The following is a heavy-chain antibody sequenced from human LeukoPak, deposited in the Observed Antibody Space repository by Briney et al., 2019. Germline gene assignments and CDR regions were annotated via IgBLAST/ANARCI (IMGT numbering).Heavy chain of an antibody. Sequence: PGGSLRLSCAASGFTFSSYWMSWVRQAPGKGLEWVANIRRDGSEIYYVDSVKGRFTISRDNAHNSLYLQMSSLRSEDTAVYFCARVGAAANWFDPWGQGTLVTVSS. D-gene: IGHD6-13*01. CDR1: GFTFSSYW. V-gene: IGHV3-7*01. J-gene: IGHJ5*02. CDR3: ARVGAAANWFDP. CDR2: IRRDGSEI.